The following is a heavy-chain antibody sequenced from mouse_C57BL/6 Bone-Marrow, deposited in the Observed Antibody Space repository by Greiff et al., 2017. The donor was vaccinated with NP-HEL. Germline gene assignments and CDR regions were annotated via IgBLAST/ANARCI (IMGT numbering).Heavy chain of an antibody. CDR2: INPSTGGT. J-gene: IGHJ2*01. V-gene: IGHV1-42*01. Sequence: VQLQQSGPELVKPGDSVKISCKASGYSFTGYYMNWVKQSPEKSLEWIGEINPSTGGTTYNQKFKAKATLTVDKSSSTAYMQLKSLTSEYSAVYYCARNEPPYYYGSSYYFDYWGQGTPLTVSS. CDR1: GYSFTGYY. D-gene: IGHD1-1*01. CDR3: ARNEPPYYYGSSYYFDY.